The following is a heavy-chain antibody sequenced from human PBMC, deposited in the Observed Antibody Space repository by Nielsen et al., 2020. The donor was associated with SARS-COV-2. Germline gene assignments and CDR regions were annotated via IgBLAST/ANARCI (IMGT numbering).Heavy chain of an antibody. CDR2: ISYSGST. J-gene: IGHJ6*02. D-gene: IGHD2-8*01. Sequence: SETLSLTCTVSGGSISSGDYFWSWIRQPPGKGLEWIGYISYSGSTYYNPSLKSRVDVSVDTSKNQFSLKLSPVTAADTAVYYCARGNTKDHSLDVWGQGTTVTVSS. V-gene: IGHV4-30-4*01. CDR1: GGSISSGDYF. CDR3: ARGNTKDHSLDV.